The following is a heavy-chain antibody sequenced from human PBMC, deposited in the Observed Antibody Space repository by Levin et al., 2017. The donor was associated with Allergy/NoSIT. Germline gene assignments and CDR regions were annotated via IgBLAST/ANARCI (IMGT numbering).Heavy chain of an antibody. D-gene: IGHD3-10*02. CDR3: ARDNGMFGELWSARY. Sequence: GGSLRLSCAVSGFTVSSNYMSWVRQAPGKGLEWVSVIYSGGSTYYADSVKGRFTISRDNSKNTLYLQMNSLRAEDTAVYYCARDNGMFGELWSARYWGQGTLVTVSS. V-gene: IGHV3-53*01. CDR1: GFTVSSNY. J-gene: IGHJ4*02. CDR2: IYSGGST.